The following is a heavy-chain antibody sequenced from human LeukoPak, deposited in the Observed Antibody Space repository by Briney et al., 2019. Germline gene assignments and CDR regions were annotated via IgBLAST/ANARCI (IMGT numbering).Heavy chain of an antibody. J-gene: IGHJ5*02. CDR1: GYTFTRYA. Sequence: ASVKVSCKASGYTFTRYAMNWLRQAPGQGLEWMGWINAHNGNTNYAQKLQGRVTMTTDTSTSTAYMELRSLRSDDTAVYYCGRQYASSSAWFDPWGQGTLVTVSS. V-gene: IGHV1-18*01. CDR3: GRQYASSSAWFDP. CDR2: INAHNGNT. D-gene: IGHD6-6*01.